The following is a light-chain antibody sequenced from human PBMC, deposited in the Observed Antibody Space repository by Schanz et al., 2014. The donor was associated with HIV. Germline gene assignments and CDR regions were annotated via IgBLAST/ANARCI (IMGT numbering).Light chain of an antibody. CDR2: VNH. Sequence: QSVLTQPPSMSAAPGQRVTISCAGSAFNIGQNYVSWFQQFPGTAPKLLIYVNHQRPSDIPDRFSGSKTGTSATLVISGLQSEDEADYYCSSYAGSNILWLFGGGTKLTVL. V-gene: IGLV1-51*01. J-gene: IGLJ3*02. CDR3: SSYAGSNILWL. CDR1: AFNIGQNY.